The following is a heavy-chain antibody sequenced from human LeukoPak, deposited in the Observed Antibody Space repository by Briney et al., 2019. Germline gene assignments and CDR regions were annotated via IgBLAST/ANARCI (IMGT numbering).Heavy chain of an antibody. D-gene: IGHD1-7*01. J-gene: IGHJ4*02. CDR2: AWYDGSTK. CDR1: GFSFSSYG. Sequence: GGSLRLSCVASGFSFSSYGMHWVRQAPNKGLQWVAVAWYDGSTKYYEYSLKGRFTISRDNSKNTLYLQMNCLRAEDTAVYYCARGANNWNYRSYFDFRGQGTLVTVSS. V-gene: IGHV3-33*01. CDR3: ARGANNWNYRSYFDF.